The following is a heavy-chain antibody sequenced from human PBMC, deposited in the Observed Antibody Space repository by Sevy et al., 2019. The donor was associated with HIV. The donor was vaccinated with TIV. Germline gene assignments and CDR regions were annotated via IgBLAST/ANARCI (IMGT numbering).Heavy chain of an antibody. Sequence: SETLSLTCAVSNYSISSGYYWGWIRQPPGKGLEWIGNNYHGGSTYQNPSLKSRVTISLDTSKNQFCLSLRSVTAADTAVYYCARSSAGDRLDYYGMDVWGQGTTVTVSS. CDR1: NYSISSGYY. CDR2: NYHGGST. D-gene: IGHD2-15*01. V-gene: IGHV4-38-2*01. J-gene: IGHJ6*02. CDR3: ARSSAGDRLDYYGMDV.